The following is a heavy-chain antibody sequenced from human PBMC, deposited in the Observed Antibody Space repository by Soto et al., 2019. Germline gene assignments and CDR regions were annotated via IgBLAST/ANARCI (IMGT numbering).Heavy chain of an antibody. CDR1: GFTFSSYW. Sequence: GGSLRLSCAASGFTFSSYWMHWVRQAPGKGLVWVSRINSDGSSTSYADSVKGRFTISRDNAKNTLYLQMNSLRAEDTAVYYCARDRPPNPYCGGDCYDAFDIWGQGTMVTVSS. J-gene: IGHJ3*02. CDR2: INSDGSST. D-gene: IGHD2-21*02. V-gene: IGHV3-74*01. CDR3: ARDRPPNPYCGGDCYDAFDI.